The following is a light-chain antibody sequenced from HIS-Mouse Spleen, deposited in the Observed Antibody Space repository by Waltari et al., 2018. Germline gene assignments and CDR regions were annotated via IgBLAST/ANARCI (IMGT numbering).Light chain of an antibody. V-gene: IGKV2-28*01. Sequence: DIVMTQSPLSLPVTPGEPASISCRSSQSLLHSTGYNFVDWYLQKPGQSPQLLIYLGSNRASGVPDRFRVSGSGTDFTLKISRVEADDVGIYYCMQALQTPSTFGGGTKVEIK. CDR3: MQALQTPST. CDR1: QSLLHSTGYNF. J-gene: IGKJ4*02. CDR2: LGS.